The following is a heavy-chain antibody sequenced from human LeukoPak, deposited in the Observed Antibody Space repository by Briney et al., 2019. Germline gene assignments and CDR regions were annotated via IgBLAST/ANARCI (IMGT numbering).Heavy chain of an antibody. CDR3: ARNDYNFDY. Sequence: GGSLRLSCAASGFTIGGFAMTWVRQAPGKGLEWVSSIGSDYKTHYSESVKGRFAISRDNSQSTVFLQMNSLRAEDTAVYYCARNDYNFDYWGQGTLVTVSS. D-gene: IGHD3-16*01. CDR2: IGSDYKT. V-gene: IGHV3-23*01. J-gene: IGHJ4*02. CDR1: GFTIGGFA.